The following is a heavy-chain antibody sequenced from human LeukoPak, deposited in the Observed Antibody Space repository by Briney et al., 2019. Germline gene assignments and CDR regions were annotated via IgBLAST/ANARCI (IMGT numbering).Heavy chain of an antibody. CDR1: GGSISSGDFY. V-gene: IGHV4-30-2*01. D-gene: IGHD5-12*01. J-gene: IGHJ4*02. CDR2: INHSGST. Sequence: PSQTLSLTCTVSGGSISSGDFYWSWIRQPPGKGLEWIGEINHSGSTNYNPSLKSRVTISVDTSKNQFSLKLSSVTAADTAVYYCARGVRGEYSGYDQFDYWGQGTLVTVSS. CDR3: ARGVRGEYSGYDQFDY.